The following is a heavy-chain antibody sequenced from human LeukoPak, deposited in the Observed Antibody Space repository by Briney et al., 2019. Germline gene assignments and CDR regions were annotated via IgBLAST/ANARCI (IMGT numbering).Heavy chain of an antibody. CDR3: AREAARSGAYYYYYMDV. CDR2: IKQDGSEK. V-gene: IGHV3-7*01. Sequence: GGSLRLSCAASGFTFSSYWMSWVRQAPGKGLEWVANIKQDGSEKYSVDSVKGRFTISRENAKNSLYLQMNSLRAEDTAVYYCAREAARSGAYYYYYMDVWGKGTTATVSS. D-gene: IGHD6-6*01. CDR1: GFTFSSYW. J-gene: IGHJ6*03.